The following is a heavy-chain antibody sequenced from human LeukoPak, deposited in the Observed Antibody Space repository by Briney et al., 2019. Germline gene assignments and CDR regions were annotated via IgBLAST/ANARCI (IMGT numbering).Heavy chain of an antibody. CDR1: GYTFTSYG. V-gene: IGHV1-18*01. CDR3: ARGKQEEIGAVAPFDY. CDR2: ISAYNGNT. J-gene: IGHJ4*02. D-gene: IGHD5-24*01. Sequence: ASVKVSCKASGYTFTSYGISWVRQAPGQGLEWMGWISAYNGNTNYAQKLQGRVTMTTDTSTSIAYMELRSLRSDDTAVYYCARGKQEEIGAVAPFDYWGQGTLVTVSS.